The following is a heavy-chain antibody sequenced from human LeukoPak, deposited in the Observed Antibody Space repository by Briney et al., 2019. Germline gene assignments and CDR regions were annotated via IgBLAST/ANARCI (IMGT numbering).Heavy chain of an antibody. CDR1: GYTFTGYY. V-gene: IGHV1-2*02. CDR3: AKEGGYCSSGTCYPWWFDP. J-gene: IGHJ5*02. CDR2: INPNSGGT. D-gene: IGHD2-15*01. Sequence: GASVKVSCKASGYTFTGYYVHWVRQAPGQGIEGMGWINPNSGGTNYAQKFQGRVTMTRDTSISTAYLELSRLRSDDTAVYYCAKEGGYCSSGTCYPWWFDPWGQGTLVTVSP.